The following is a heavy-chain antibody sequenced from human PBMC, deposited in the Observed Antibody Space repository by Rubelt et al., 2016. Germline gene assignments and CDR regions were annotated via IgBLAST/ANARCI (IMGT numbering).Heavy chain of an antibody. J-gene: IGHJ4*02. CDR2: RSKAYGGTT. CDR3: TRKFGSYYDY. D-gene: IGHD3-10*01. Sequence: RSKAYGGTTEYAASVKGRFTISRDDFKSIAYLQMNSLKTEDTAVYYCTRKFGSYYDYWGQGTLVTVSS. V-gene: IGHV3-49*02.